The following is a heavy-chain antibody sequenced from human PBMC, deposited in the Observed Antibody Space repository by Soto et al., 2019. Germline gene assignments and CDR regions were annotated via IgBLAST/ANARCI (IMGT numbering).Heavy chain of an antibody. Sequence: ASVKVSCKASGGTFSSYAISWVRQAPGQGLEWMGGIIPIFGTANYAQKFQGRVTITADESTSTAYMELSSLRSEDTAVYYCARAVFYYDSSGYYGTHDAFDIWGQGTMVTVSS. D-gene: IGHD3-22*01. CDR2: IIPIFGTA. J-gene: IGHJ3*02. V-gene: IGHV1-69*13. CDR1: GGTFSSYA. CDR3: ARAVFYYDSSGYYGTHDAFDI.